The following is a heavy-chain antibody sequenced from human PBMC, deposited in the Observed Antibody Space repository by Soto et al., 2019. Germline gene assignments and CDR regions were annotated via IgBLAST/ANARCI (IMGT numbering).Heavy chain of an antibody. CDR1: GGTFSSYA. Sequence: SVKVSCKASGGTFSSYAISWVRQAPGQGLEWMGGIIPIFGTANYAQKFQGRVTITADESTSTAYMELSSLRSEDTAVYYCARDIRYSSRWYYFDYWGQGTLVTVSS. CDR3: ARDIRYSSRWYYFDY. V-gene: IGHV1-69*13. J-gene: IGHJ4*02. D-gene: IGHD6-13*01. CDR2: IIPIFGTA.